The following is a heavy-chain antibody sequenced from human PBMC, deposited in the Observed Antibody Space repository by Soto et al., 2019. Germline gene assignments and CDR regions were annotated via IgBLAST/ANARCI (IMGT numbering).Heavy chain of an antibody. Sequence: GGSLRLSCAASGFTFSSYAMHWVRQAPGKGLEWVAVISYDGSNKYYADSVKGRFTISRDNSKNTLYLQMNSLRAEDTAVYYCASRSEEGGDSYDAFDIWGQGTMVTVSS. D-gene: IGHD2-21*02. CDR2: ISYDGSNK. J-gene: IGHJ3*02. CDR3: ASRSEEGGDSYDAFDI. V-gene: IGHV3-30-3*01. CDR1: GFTFSSYA.